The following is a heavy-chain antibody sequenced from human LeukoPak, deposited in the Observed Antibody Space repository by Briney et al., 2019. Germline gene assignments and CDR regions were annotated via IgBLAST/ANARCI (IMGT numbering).Heavy chain of an antibody. CDR3: ARDRGAAAGMSYYYYGMDV. CDR1: GFTFSSYG. D-gene: IGHD6-13*01. Sequence: PGGSLRLSCAASGFTFSSYGMHWVRQAPGKGLEWVAVIWYDGSNKYYADSVKGRFTISRDNAKNSLYLQMNSLRAEDTAVYYCARDRGAAAGMSYYYYGMDVWGQGTTVTVSS. CDR2: IWYDGSNK. J-gene: IGHJ6*02. V-gene: IGHV3-33*01.